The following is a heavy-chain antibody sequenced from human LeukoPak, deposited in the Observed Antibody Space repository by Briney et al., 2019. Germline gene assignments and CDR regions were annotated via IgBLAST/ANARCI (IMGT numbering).Heavy chain of an antibody. Sequence: ASVKVSCKASGYTFTSSDINWVRQATGQGLEWMGWMNPNSGNTGYAQKFQGRVTMTRNTSISTAYMELSSLRSEDTAVYYCARGLIAAAGDFDYWGQGTLVTVSS. D-gene: IGHD6-13*01. J-gene: IGHJ4*02. CDR3: ARGLIAAAGDFDY. V-gene: IGHV1-8*01. CDR1: GYTFTSSD. CDR2: MNPNSGNT.